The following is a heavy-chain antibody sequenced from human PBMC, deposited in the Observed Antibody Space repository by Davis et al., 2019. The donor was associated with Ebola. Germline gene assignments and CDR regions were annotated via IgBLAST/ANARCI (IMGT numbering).Heavy chain of an antibody. D-gene: IGHD5-12*01. J-gene: IGHJ6*03. CDR2: IIPILGIA. CDR3: ASKVSATITGGHYYYYYMDV. V-gene: IGHV1-69*10. CDR1: GGTFSSYA. Sequence: SVKVSCKASGGTFSSYAISWVRQAPGQGLEWMGGIIPILGIANYAQKFQGRVTITADKSTSTAYMGLSSLRSEDTAVYYCASKVSATITGGHYYYYYMDVWGKGTTVTVSS.